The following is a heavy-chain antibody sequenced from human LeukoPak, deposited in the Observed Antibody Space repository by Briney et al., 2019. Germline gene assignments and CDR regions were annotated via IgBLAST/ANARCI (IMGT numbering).Heavy chain of an antibody. CDR2: ISAYNGNT. CDR1: GYTFTSYY. D-gene: IGHD3-22*01. J-gene: IGHJ4*02. Sequence: ASVKVSCKASGYTFTSYYISWVRQAPGQGLEWMGWISAYNGNTKYVQKFQGRVTMTIDTSSTTAYMELRGLTSDDTAVYYCARVRDYFDSSDYSDYWGQGTLVTVSS. CDR3: ARVRDYFDSSDYSDY. V-gene: IGHV1-18*04.